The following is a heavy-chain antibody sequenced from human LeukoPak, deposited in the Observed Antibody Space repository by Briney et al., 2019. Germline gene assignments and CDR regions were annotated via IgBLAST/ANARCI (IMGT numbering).Heavy chain of an antibody. V-gene: IGHV1-69*13. CDR3: ARERSLDDYGDSAWDY. D-gene: IGHD4-17*01. Sequence: GASVKVSCKASGGTFSSYAISWVRQAPGQGLEWVGGIIPIFGTANYAQKFQGRVTITADESTSTAYMELSSLRSEDTAVYYCARERSLDDYGDSAWDYWGQGTLVTVSS. CDR1: GGTFSSYA. CDR2: IIPIFGTA. J-gene: IGHJ4*02.